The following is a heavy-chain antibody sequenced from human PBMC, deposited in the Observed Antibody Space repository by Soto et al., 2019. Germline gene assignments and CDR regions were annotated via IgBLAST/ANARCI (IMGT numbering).Heavy chain of an antibody. V-gene: IGHV2-70*11. CDR2: IDWDDDK. CDR3: ARSGYSGYDRGYYYYMDV. J-gene: IGHJ6*03. D-gene: IGHD5-12*01. CDR1: GFSLSTSGMC. Sequence: GSGPTLVNPTQTLTLTCTFSGFSLSTSGMCVSWIRQPPGKALEWLARIDWDDDKYYSTSLKTRLTISKDTSKNQVVLTMTNMDPVDTATYYCARSGYSGYDRGYYYYMDVWGKGTTVTVSS.